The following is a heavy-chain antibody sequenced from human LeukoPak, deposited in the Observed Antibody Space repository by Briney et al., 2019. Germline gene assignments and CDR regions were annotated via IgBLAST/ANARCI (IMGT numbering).Heavy chain of an antibody. V-gene: IGHV3-23*01. CDR1: GFTFSTYS. CDR2: ISGSGDGT. CDR3: AKCFSTCQCKWFDS. D-gene: IGHD2/OR15-2a*01. Sequence: GGSLRLSCATSGFTFSTYSMTWVRQAPGKGLEYVSSISGSGDGTDYADSVKGRFIISRDNSKNTLSLQMNALRDEDTAIYYCAKCFSTCQCKWFDSWGQGTLVTVSS. J-gene: IGHJ5*01.